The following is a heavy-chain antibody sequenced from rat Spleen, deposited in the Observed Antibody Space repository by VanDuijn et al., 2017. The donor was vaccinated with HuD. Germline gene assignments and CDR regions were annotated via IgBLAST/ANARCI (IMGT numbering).Heavy chain of an antibody. J-gene: IGHJ2*01. CDR1: GYSITSNYR. V-gene: IGHV3-3*01. Sequence: EVQLQESGPGLVKPSQSLSLTCSVTGYSITSNYRWNWIRKFPGNKLEWMGYINNAGSTNYNTSLKSRISITRDTSKNQFFLQVNSVTTEDTATYYCARSSFNYGGFSHQFDYWGQGVMVTVSS. D-gene: IGHD1-11*01. CDR2: INNAGST. CDR3: ARSSFNYGGFSHQFDY.